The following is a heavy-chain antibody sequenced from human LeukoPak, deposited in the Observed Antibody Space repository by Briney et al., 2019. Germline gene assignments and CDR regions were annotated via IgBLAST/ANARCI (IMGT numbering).Heavy chain of an antibody. J-gene: IGHJ4*02. CDR2: INPNSGGT. D-gene: IGHD5-18*01. V-gene: IGHV1-2*02. CDR3: ARVNSYGYGGGTFDY. Sequence: ASVKVSCKASGYTFTGYYMHWVRQAPGQGLEWMGWINPNSGGTNYAQKFQSRVTMTRDTSISTAYMELSRLRSDDTAVYYCARVNSYGYGGGTFDYWGQGTLVTVSS. CDR1: GYTFTGYY.